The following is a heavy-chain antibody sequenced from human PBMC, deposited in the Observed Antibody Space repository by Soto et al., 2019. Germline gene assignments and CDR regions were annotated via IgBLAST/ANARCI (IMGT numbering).Heavy chain of an antibody. CDR2: ISHLENT. CDR1: GGSISSGGYS. CDR3: ERGGGYDPFDY. Sequence: LSLTCAVSGGSISSGGYSWSWIRQPPGKGLEWIGYISHLENTFYNPSFQSRLTLSIDRSKNQFSLKLASMTAADTAVYYCERGGGYDPFDYWGQGTLVTVYS. V-gene: IGHV4-30-2*01. D-gene: IGHD5-12*01. J-gene: IGHJ4*02.